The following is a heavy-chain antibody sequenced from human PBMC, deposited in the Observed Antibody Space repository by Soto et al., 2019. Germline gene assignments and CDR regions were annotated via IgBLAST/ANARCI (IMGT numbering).Heavy chain of an antibody. Sequence: QITLKESGPTLVKPTQTLTLTCTFSGFSLSTSGVGVGWVRQPPGKALEWLVFIYWDDDKRYSPSLRSRLTITKEPSKNPVVLTMTNGDPVDTATYFWAKRRIGVTQGEYGDFYYWGQGNPVTVPS. D-gene: IGHD3-16*01. J-gene: IGHJ4*02. V-gene: IGHV2-5*02. CDR2: IYWDDDK. CDR3: AKRRIGVTQGEYGDFYY. CDR1: GFSLSTSGVG.